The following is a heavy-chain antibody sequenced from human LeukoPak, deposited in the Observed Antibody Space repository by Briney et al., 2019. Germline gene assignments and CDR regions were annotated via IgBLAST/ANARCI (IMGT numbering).Heavy chain of an antibody. D-gene: IGHD5-18*01. CDR1: GGSFSGYY. CDR2: INHSGST. J-gene: IGHJ4*02. Sequence: SETLSLTCDVYGGSFSGYYWSWIRQPPGKGLEWIGEINHSGSTNYNPSLKSRVTISVDTSKNQFSLKLSSVTAADTAVYYCARGLWLRYWGQGTLVTVSS. CDR3: ARGLWLRY. V-gene: IGHV4-34*01.